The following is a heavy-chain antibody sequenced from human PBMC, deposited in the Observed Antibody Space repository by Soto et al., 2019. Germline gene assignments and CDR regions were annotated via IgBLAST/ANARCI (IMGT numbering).Heavy chain of an antibody. J-gene: IGHJ6*02. D-gene: IGHD2-2*01. V-gene: IGHV1-2*04. CDR2: INPNSGGT. CDR3: ARVDCSSTSCPGRYYGMDV. Sequence: GASVKVSCKASGYTFTGYYMHWVRQAPGQGLEWMGWINPNSGGTNYAQKFQGWVTMTRDTSISTAYMELSRLRSDDTAVYYCARVDCSSTSCPGRYYGMDVWSQGTTVTVSS. CDR1: GYTFTGYY.